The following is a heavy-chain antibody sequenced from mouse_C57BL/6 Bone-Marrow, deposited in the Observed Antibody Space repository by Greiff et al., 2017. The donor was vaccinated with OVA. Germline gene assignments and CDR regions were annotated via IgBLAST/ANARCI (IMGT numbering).Heavy chain of an antibody. CDR2: IYPGDGDT. J-gene: IGHJ3*01. CDR1: GYAFSSSW. Sequence: VQLQQSGPELVKPGASVKISCKASGYAFSSSWMNWVKQRPGKGLEWIGRIYPGDGDTNYNGKFKGKATLTADKSSSTAYMQLSSLTSEDSAVYFCARRNYYGSSRGTWFAYWGQGTLVTVSA. V-gene: IGHV1-82*01. D-gene: IGHD1-1*01. CDR3: ARRNYYGSSRGTWFAY.